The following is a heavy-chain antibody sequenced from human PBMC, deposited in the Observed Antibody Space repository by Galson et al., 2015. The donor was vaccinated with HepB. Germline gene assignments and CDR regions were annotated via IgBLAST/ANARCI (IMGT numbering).Heavy chain of an antibody. D-gene: IGHD3-22*01. CDR2: INAGNGNT. Sequence: SVKVSCKASGYTFTSSAMHWVRQAPGQRLEWMGWINAGNGNTTYSQKFQGRVTITRDTSASTAYMELSRLRSEDTAVYYCARDKEDYDSSGYGFDYWGQGTLVTVSS. CDR3: ARDKEDYDSSGYGFDY. J-gene: IGHJ4*02. V-gene: IGHV1-3*01. CDR1: GYTFTSSA.